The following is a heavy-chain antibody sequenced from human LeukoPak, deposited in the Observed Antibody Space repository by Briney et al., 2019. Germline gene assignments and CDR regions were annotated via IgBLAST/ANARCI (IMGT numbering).Heavy chain of an antibody. CDR1: GYSFTSYY. D-gene: IGHD3-10*02. Sequence: GESLKISCKGSGYSFTSYYMHWVRQAPGQGLEWMGWINPNSGGTNYAQKFQGRVTMTRDTSISTAYMELSRLRSDDTAVYYCAIFAGHVRGSNWFDPWGQGTLVTVSS. CDR2: INPNSGGT. CDR3: AIFAGHVRGSNWFDP. J-gene: IGHJ5*02. V-gene: IGHV1-2*02.